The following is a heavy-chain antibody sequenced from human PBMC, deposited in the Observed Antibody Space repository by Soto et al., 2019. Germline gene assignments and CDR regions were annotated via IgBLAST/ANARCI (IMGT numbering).Heavy chain of an antibody. CDR3: ARTTAVPNTLRSRYFFDY. J-gene: IGHJ4*02. D-gene: IGHD4-17*01. CDR2: VYYSGTT. V-gene: IGHV4-61*01. CDR1: GGSVSNKTYY. Sequence: ETLSLTCSVSGGSVSNKTYYWSWILQPPGKRLEWIGYVYYSGTTNYNPSLKSRVTISVDLSKNQFSLRLSSVTTADTALYYCARTTAVPNTLRSRYFFDYWGQGTLVTVSS.